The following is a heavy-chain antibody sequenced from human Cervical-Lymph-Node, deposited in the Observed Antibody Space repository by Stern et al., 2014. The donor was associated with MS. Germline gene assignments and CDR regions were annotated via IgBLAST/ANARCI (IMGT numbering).Heavy chain of an antibody. CDR3: AILNPGTTTMAYFDY. CDR1: GVSISSSNW. CDR2: ILHGGRT. J-gene: IGHJ4*02. Sequence: QVQLKESGPGLVQPSGTLSLTCAVSGVSISSSNWWGWVRQHPGKGLEWFGGILHGGRTNYNPSLMRRLPIFVDKYKTKLYRKLRSVTAADTAVYYCAILNPGTTTMAYFDYWGQGTLVTVSS. D-gene: IGHD4-11*01. V-gene: IGHV4-4*02.